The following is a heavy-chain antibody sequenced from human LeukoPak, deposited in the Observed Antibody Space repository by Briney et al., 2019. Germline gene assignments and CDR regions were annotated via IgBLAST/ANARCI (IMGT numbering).Heavy chain of an antibody. CDR3: ARPLTGEEGDAFDI. CDR1: GYTFTGYY. CDR2: INPNSGGT. Sequence: ASVKVSCKASGYTFTGYYMHWVRQAPGQGLEWMGWINPNSGGTNYAQKFQGRVTMTRDTSISTAYMELRSLRSDDTAVYYCARPLTGEEGDAFDIWGQGTMVTVSS. D-gene: IGHD7-27*01. V-gene: IGHV1-2*02. J-gene: IGHJ3*02.